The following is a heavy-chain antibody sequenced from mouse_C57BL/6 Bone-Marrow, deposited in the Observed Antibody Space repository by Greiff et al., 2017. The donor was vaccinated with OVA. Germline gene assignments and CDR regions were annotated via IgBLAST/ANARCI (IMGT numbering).Heavy chain of an antibody. CDR3: AREKDYDAAWFAY. J-gene: IGHJ3*01. CDR1: GYSITSGYY. D-gene: IGHD2-4*01. CDR2: ISYDGSN. V-gene: IGHV3-6*01. Sequence: EVQLQESGPGLVKPSQSLSLTCSVTGYSITSGYYWNWIRQFPGNKLEWMGYISYDGSNNYNPSLKNRISITRDTSKNQFFLKLNSVTTEDTATYYCAREKDYDAAWFAYWGQGTLVTVSA.